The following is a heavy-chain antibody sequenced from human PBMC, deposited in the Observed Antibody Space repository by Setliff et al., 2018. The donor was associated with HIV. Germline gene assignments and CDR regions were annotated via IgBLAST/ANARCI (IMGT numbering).Heavy chain of an antibody. CDR1: GGPISSTNW. CDR3: ASFFVTTVTNQDY. V-gene: IGHV4-4*02. D-gene: IGHD4-17*01. CDR2: INHSGST. J-gene: IGHJ4*02. Sequence: SETLSLTCAVSGGPISSTNWWSWVRQPPGKGLEWIGEINHSGSTNYNPSLKSRVTISLDTSNNQFSLKLTSVTAADTAMYYCASFFVTTVTNQDYWGQGTPVTVSS.